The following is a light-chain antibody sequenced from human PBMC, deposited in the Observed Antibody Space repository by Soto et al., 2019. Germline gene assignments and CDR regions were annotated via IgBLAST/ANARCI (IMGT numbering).Light chain of an antibody. CDR3: QQDYDTPLT. J-gene: IGKJ4*01. Sequence: DIVMTQSPDSLAVSLGERATINCKSSQSLLYSSNNRNYLAWYQQKSGQPPKLLIYWASSRESGVPDRFSGSGSGTDFTLTISSLQAEDVAVYYCQQDYDTPLTFGGGTKVEIK. V-gene: IGKV4-1*01. CDR1: QSLLYSSNNRNY. CDR2: WAS.